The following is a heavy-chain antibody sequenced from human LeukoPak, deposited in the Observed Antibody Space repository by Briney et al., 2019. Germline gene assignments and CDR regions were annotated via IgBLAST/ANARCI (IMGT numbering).Heavy chain of an antibody. V-gene: IGHV3-7*01. CDR3: AREPSQLWIGN. D-gene: IGHD5-18*01. CDR2: IKPDGSEK. J-gene: IGHJ4*02. Sequence: GGSLRLSCAAPGFTFSQYWMSWVRQAPGKGLEWVANIKPDGSEKHYVDSVKGRFSISRDNTKNSLFLQISSLRGEDSAVYYCAREPSQLWIGNWGQGTRVIVSS. CDR1: GFTFSQYW.